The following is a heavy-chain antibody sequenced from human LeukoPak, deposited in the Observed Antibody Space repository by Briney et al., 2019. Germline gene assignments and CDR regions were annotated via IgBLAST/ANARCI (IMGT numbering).Heavy chain of an antibody. J-gene: IGHJ4*02. CDR2: IIPIFGTA. V-gene: IGHV1-69*05. Sequence: SVKVSCKASGGTFSSYAISWVRQAPGQGLEWMGGIIPIFGTANYAQKFQGRVTITTDESTSTAYMELSSLRSEDTAVYYCARSSRYSYGLGSYYFVYWGQGTVVTVSS. CDR3: ARSSRYSYGLGSYYFVY. CDR1: GGTFSSYA. D-gene: IGHD5-18*01.